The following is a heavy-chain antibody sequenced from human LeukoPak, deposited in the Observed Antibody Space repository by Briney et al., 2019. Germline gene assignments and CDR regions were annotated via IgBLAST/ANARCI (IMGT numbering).Heavy chain of an antibody. CDR3: VREPKTYDGSGYYHDY. CDR1: DDSIRNYF. CDR2: IYTSGSI. V-gene: IGHV4-4*07. Sequence: PSETLSLTCSVSDDSIRNYFWSWIRQPAGKGLEWIGRIYTSGSIDYKPSLRSRVTMSVDTSRNQFSLKLTSVTAADTAVYYCVREPKTYDGSGYYHDYWGQGTLVTVSS. J-gene: IGHJ4*02. D-gene: IGHD3-22*01.